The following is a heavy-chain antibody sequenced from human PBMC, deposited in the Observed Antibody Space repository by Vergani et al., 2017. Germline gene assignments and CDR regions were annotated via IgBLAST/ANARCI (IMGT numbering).Heavy chain of an antibody. V-gene: IGHV4-61*02. J-gene: IGHJ5*02. CDR1: GGSLRSGSYY. CDR2: NYTSGST. Sequence: QVQLQESGPGLVKPSQTLSLTCTVSGGSLRSGSYYWSWIRQPAGTGLEWLGRNYTSGSTNYNPSLKNRVTISVDTSKNQFSLKLSSVTAPDTAVYYCAGDVCAPMGYSGSWYRGAWFDPWGQGTLVTVSS. D-gene: IGHD6-13*01. CDR3: AGDVCAPMGYSGSWYRGAWFDP.